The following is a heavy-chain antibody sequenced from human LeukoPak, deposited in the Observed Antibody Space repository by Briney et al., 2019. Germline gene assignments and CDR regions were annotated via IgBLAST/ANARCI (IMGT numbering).Heavy chain of an antibody. CDR1: GFTFSSYA. Sequence: PGGSLRLSCAASGFTFSSYAMSWVRQAPGKGLEGVSAISGSGGSTYYADSVKGRFTISRDNSKNTLYLQMNSLRAEDTAVYYCAKDYYYDSSGYYYFDYWGQGTLVTVSS. CDR3: AKDYYYDSSGYYYFDY. J-gene: IGHJ4*02. CDR2: ISGSGGST. V-gene: IGHV3-23*01. D-gene: IGHD3-22*01.